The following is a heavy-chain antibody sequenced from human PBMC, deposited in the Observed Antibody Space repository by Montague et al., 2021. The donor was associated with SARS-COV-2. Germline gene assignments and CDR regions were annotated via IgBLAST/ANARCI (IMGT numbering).Heavy chain of an antibody. J-gene: IGHJ4*02. Sequence: SETRSLTCSVSGGSITDRTYYWGSIRQSPGKGLEWIGAINYSGTTYYNPSLKSRVTISLDTAKNQFSLKMTSVTAADTAVYYCARHWGIAAAGNWGQGTLVTVSS. CDR2: INYSGTT. D-gene: IGHD6-13*01. CDR3: ARHWGIAAAGN. CDR1: GGSITDRTYY. V-gene: IGHV4-39*01.